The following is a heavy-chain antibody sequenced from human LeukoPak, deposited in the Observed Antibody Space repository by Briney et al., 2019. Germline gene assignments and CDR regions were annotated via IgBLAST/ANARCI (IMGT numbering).Heavy chain of an antibody. J-gene: IGHJ3*02. CDR2: ISAYNGNT. Sequence: ASVKVSCKASGGTFSSYAISWVRQAPGQGLEWMGWISAYNGNTNYAQKLQGRVTTTTDTSTSTAYMELRSLRSDDTAVYYCARTNWGRDDAFDIWGQGTMVTVSS. D-gene: IGHD7-27*01. CDR1: GGTFSSYA. V-gene: IGHV1-18*01. CDR3: ARTNWGRDDAFDI.